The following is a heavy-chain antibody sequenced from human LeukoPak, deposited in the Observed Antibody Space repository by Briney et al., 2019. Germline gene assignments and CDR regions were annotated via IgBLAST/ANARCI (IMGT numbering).Heavy chain of an antibody. D-gene: IGHD2-21*02. Sequence: GGSLRLSCAASGFTFSSYGMHWVRQAPGKGLEWVAFIRYDGSNKYNADSVKGRFTISRDNSKNTLYLQMNSLRAEDTAVYYCAKDGDRERVYYYYHMDVWGKGTTVTVSS. CDR2: IRYDGSNK. J-gene: IGHJ6*03. CDR3: AKDGDRERVYYYYHMDV. V-gene: IGHV3-30*02. CDR1: GFTFSSYG.